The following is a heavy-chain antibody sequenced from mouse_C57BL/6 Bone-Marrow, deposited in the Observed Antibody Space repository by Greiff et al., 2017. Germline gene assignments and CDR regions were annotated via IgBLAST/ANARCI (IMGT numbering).Heavy chain of an antibody. CDR2: INPNNGGT. CDR1: GYTFTDYN. J-gene: IGHJ3*01. D-gene: IGHD2-4*01. CDR3: ARANWDYDERFAY. V-gene: IGHV1-18*01. Sequence: EVQRVESGPELVKPGASVMIPCKASGYTFTDYNMDWVKQSLGKSLEWIGDINPNNGGTIYNQKFKGKATLTVDKSSSTAYMELRSLTSEDTAVYYCARANWDYDERFAYWGQGTLVAVST.